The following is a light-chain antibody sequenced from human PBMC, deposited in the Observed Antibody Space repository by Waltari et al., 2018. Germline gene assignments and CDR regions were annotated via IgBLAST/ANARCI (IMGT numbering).Light chain of an antibody. CDR1: NSVLYSSNNTNY. CDR3: QQYYSSPRT. Sequence: DIVMTQSPDSLAVSLGERATINCKSSNSVLYSSNNTNYLAWFQQKPGQPPRLLIYWASTRESGVPDRFSGSGSGTDFTLTVSSLQAEDVAVYYCQQYYSSPRTFGQGTKVEIK. J-gene: IGKJ1*01. CDR2: WAS. V-gene: IGKV4-1*01.